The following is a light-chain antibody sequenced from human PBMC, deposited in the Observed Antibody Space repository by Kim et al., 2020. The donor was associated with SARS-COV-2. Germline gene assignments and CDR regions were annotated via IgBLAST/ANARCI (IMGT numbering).Light chain of an antibody. J-gene: IGKJ5*01. CDR2: GAS. V-gene: IGKV3-20*01. Sequence: IVLTQSPCTLSLFPGERGTLSCRASQTVSSSYIAWYQQKLGHAHRLLIYGASSRATGIPDRFSGSGSGTDFTLIISRLEAEDFAVYYCQQYGGSITFGEGTRLEIK. CDR1: QTVSSSY. CDR3: QQYGGSIT.